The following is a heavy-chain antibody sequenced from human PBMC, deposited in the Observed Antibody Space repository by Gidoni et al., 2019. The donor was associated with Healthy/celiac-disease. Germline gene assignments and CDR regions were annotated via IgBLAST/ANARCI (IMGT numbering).Heavy chain of an antibody. Sequence: QVQLQESGPGLVKPSETLSLTCTVSGYSISRGSYWGWIRQPPGKGLEWIGSIYHSGSTYYNPSLKSRVTISVDTSKNQFSLKLSSVTAADTAVYYCAISTTVTTPRGLDDYWGQGTLVTVSS. J-gene: IGHJ4*02. V-gene: IGHV4-38-2*02. CDR2: IYHSGST. CDR3: AISTTVTTPRGLDDY. D-gene: IGHD4-4*01. CDR1: GYSISRGSY.